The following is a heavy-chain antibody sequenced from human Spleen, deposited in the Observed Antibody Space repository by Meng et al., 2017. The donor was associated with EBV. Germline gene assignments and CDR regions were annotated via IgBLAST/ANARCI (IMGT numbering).Heavy chain of an antibody. CDR1: GGSISSSNW. V-gene: IGHV4-4*02. Sequence: GQLQESGPGLVKPSGTLSFTCAVSGGSISSSNWWSWVRQPPGKGLEWIGEIYHTGSTTYNPSLESRVTISVDKSKNQISLNLRSVTAADTAVYYCAQRERWGLDPWGQGTLVTVSS. CDR3: AQRERWGLDP. D-gene: IGHD3-16*01. J-gene: IGHJ5*02. CDR2: IYHTGST.